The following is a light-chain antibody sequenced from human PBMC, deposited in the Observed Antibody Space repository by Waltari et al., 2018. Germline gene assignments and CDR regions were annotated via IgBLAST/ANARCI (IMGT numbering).Light chain of an antibody. CDR2: DVS. Sequence: QSALTQPAPVSGSPGQSITISCTGTSSDVGGYNYVACYQPHPGKAPKVLIYDVSNRPSGVSNRFSGSKSGNTASLTISGLQAEDEADYYCSSYTNSNTWVFGGGTKLTVL. J-gene: IGLJ3*02. CDR1: SSDVGGYNY. CDR3: SSYTNSNTWV. V-gene: IGLV2-14*03.